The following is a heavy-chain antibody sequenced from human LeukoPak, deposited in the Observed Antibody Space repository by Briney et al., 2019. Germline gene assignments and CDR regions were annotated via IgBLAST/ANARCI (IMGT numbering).Heavy chain of an antibody. CDR1: GFTFSSYA. D-gene: IGHD6-19*01. J-gene: IGHJ4*02. CDR2: ISYDGSNK. Sequence: PGGSLRLSCAASGFTFSSYAMHWVRQAPGKGLEWVAVISYDGSNKYYADSVKGRFTISRDNSKNTLFLQMNSLRGEDTAGYYCARPHSSGWYFFDYWGQGTLVTVSS. V-gene: IGHV3-30*04. CDR3: ARPHSSGWYFFDY.